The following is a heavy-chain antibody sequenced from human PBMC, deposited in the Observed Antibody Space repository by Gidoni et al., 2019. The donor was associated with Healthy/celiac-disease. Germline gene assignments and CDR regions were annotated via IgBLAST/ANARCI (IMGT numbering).Heavy chain of an antibody. CDR2: IYHSGST. Sequence: QVQLQESGPGLVKPSETLSLTCAVSGYSISSGYYWGWIRQPPGKGLEWIGSIYHSGSTYYNPSLKSRVTISVDTSKNQFSLKLSSVTAADTAVYYCARGSVEWLSGGYYFDYWGQGTLVTVSS. J-gene: IGHJ4*02. CDR3: ARGSVEWLSGGYYFDY. CDR1: GYSISSGYY. V-gene: IGHV4-38-2*01. D-gene: IGHD6-19*01.